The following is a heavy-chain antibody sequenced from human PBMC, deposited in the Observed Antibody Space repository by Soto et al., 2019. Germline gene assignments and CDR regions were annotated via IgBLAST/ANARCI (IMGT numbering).Heavy chain of an antibody. V-gene: IGHV1-69*01. Sequence: QVQLVQSGAEVKKPGSSVKVSCKASGGTFSTYSISWVRQAPGQGLEWMGESLPIFGTSHYAENFEGRVTITADESTRTEYMALCSLASGDPGVYYCARGVGYAKSLFDSGVDIWGQGTAVTVSS. CDR1: GGTFSTYS. J-gene: IGHJ6*02. D-gene: IGHD2-2*01. CDR2: SLPIFGTS. CDR3: ARGVGYAKSLFDSGVDI.